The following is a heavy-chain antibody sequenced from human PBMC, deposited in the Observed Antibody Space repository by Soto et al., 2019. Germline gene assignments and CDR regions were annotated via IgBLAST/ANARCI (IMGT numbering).Heavy chain of an antibody. CDR2: SHQSGNT. CDR1: GVSIGSHDW. CDR3: ATRATGRVY. J-gene: IGHJ4*02. Sequence: QVQLQESGPGLVKPSGTLSLTCAVSGVSIGSHDWWTWVRQPPGKGLEWIGESHQSGNTNYNSSLESRVTISLDKSKNHCSMQLSSVTVADTAVYYCATRATGRVYWGQGTLVTVSS. D-gene: IGHD5-12*01. V-gene: IGHV4-4*02.